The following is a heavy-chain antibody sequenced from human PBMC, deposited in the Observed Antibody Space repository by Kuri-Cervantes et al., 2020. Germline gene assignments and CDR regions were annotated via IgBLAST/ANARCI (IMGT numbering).Heavy chain of an antibody. CDR3: ARGRLRRYCSSTSCSEGDY. D-gene: IGHD2-2*01. CDR1: GGPFSGYY. CDR2: INHSGST. Sequence: ESLKISCAVYGGPFSGYYWSWIRQPPGKGLEWIGEINHSGSTNYNPSLKSRVTISVDTSKNQFSLKLSSVTAADTAVYYCARGRLRRYCSSTSCSEGDYWGQGTLVTVSS. J-gene: IGHJ4*02. V-gene: IGHV4-34*01.